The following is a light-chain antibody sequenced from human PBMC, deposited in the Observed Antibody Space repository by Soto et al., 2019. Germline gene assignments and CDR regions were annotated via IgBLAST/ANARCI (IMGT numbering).Light chain of an antibody. V-gene: IGKV3-15*01. J-gene: IGKJ1*01. CDR1: QSVSSK. CDR2: TAS. CDR3: QQRSNWPPTWT. Sequence: EIVMTQSPGTLSVSPGERVTLSCRASQSVSSKVAWYQQKPGQAPRLLIFTASLRATGVPARFSGSGSGTEFTLTISSLQSEDFAVYYCQQRSNWPPTWTFGQGTRVEIK.